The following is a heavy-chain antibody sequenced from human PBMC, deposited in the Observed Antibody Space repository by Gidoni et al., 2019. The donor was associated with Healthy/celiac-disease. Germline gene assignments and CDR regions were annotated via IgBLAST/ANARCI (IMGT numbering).Heavy chain of an antibody. CDR3: AREIVVVVAATPYYYYYGMDV. Sequence: QLQLQESGPGLVKPSETLSLTCTVSGRSISSSSYYLCWIRQPPGKGLGWIGSIYYSGSTYYNPSLKSRVTISVDTSKNQFSLKLSSVTAADTAVYYCAREIVVVVAATPYYYYYGMDVWGQGTTVTVSS. V-gene: IGHV4-39*01. CDR2: IYYSGST. D-gene: IGHD2-15*01. CDR1: GRSISSSSYY. J-gene: IGHJ6*02.